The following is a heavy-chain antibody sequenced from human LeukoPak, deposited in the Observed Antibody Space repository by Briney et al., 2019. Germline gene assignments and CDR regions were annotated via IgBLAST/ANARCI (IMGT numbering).Heavy chain of an antibody. J-gene: IGHJ4*02. CDR3: ARWERDFWSGPDY. Sequence: GESLKISCKNPGYSFTSYWIGWVRQMPGKGLEWMGIIYPGDSDTRYSPSFQGQVTISADKAISTAYLQWSSLRASDTAMYYCARWERDFWSGPDYWGQGTLVTVSS. V-gene: IGHV5-51*01. CDR1: GYSFTSYW. D-gene: IGHD3-3*01. CDR2: IYPGDSDT.